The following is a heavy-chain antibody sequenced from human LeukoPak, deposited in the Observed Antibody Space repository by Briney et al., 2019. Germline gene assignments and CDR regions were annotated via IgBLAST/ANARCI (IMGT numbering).Heavy chain of an antibody. CDR2: ISGGGDKT. Sequence: GGSLRLSCAASGFTFSDYAMSWVRQAPGGGLGWVSAISGGGDKTFHADSVKGRFTTSRDNSKNTLSLPMSSLRVEDSAVYFCAKDTSAWWYHRAYMNVWGTGTTVTVSS. CDR3: AKDTSAWWYHRAYMNV. D-gene: IGHD2-15*01. CDR1: GFTFSDYA. V-gene: IGHV3-23*01. J-gene: IGHJ6*03.